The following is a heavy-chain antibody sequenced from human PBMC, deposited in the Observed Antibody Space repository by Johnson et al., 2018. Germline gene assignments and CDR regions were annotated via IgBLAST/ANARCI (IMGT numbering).Heavy chain of an antibody. J-gene: IGHJ3*02. CDR3: ARYGTTNAFDI. CDR2: INRSGST. V-gene: IGHV4-34*01. CDR1: GGSFSGYY. D-gene: IGHD1-7*01. Sequence: QVQLQQWGAGLLKXSETLSLXCAVYGGSFSGYYWSWIRQPPGKGLEWIGEINRSGSTNYKPSLKSRVTISVDTSNNQFSLKLTSVTAADTAVYYCARYGTTNAFDIWGQGTMVTVSS.